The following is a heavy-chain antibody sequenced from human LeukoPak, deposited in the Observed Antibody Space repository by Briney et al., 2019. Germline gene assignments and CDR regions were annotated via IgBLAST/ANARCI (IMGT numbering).Heavy chain of an antibody. V-gene: IGHV3-53*01. J-gene: IGHJ4*02. CDR1: EFTVNNNY. D-gene: IGHD4-17*01. CDR2: IYSAGST. CDR3: AGGLRSGLIDY. Sequence: GGSLRLSCAASEFTVNNNYMNWVRQAPGKGLEWVSTIYSAGSTNYADSVKGRFTISRDNSKNTMYLQMNSLRAEDTAVYYCAGGLRSGLIDYWGQGTLVTVSS.